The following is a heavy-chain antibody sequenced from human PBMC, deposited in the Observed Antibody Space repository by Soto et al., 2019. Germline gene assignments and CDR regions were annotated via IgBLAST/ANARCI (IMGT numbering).Heavy chain of an antibody. J-gene: IGHJ4*02. Sequence: GSLRLSCAASGFTFSDFGIHWVRQAPGKGLEYVSAISSDGGGTYYADSVKGRFTISRDNSKNTLYLQMSSLRAEDTAVYYCVEDVDSNAYYQGYWGQGTQVTVSS. CDR2: ISSDGGGT. CDR1: GFTFSDFG. D-gene: IGHD3-22*01. V-gene: IGHV3-64D*06. CDR3: VEDVDSNAYYQGY.